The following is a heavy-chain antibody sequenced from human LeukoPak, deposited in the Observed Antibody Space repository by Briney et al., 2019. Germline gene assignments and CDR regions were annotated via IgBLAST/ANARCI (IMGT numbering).Heavy chain of an antibody. J-gene: IGHJ4*02. CDR1: GFTFSSYS. D-gene: IGHD3-16*01. CDR3: SSLGEGALDN. Sequence: GGSLRLSCEASGFTFSSYSMNWVRQAPGKGLEWISYISTSTTTIYYANSVKGRFTISRDNAKKSLYLQMNSLRVEDTGVYYCSSLGEGALDNRGQGTLVNVSS. V-gene: IGHV3-48*01. CDR2: ISTSTTTI.